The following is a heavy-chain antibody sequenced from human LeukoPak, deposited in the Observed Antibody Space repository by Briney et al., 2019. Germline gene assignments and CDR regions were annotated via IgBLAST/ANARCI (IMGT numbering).Heavy chain of an antibody. V-gene: IGHV3-48*03. CDR2: ISSSGSTI. D-gene: IGHD2-15*01. CDR3: ARDLVVVAATPFDY. CDR1: GFTFSSYE. Sequence: GGSLRLSCAASGFTFSSYEMNWVRQAPGKGLEWVSYISSSGSTIYYADSVKGRFTISRDNAKNSLYLQMNSLRAEDTAVYYCARDLVVVAATPFDYWGQGILVTVSS. J-gene: IGHJ4*02.